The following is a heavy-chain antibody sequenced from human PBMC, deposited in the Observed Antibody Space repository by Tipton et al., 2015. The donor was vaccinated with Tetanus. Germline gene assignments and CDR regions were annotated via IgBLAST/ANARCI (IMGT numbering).Heavy chain of an antibody. D-gene: IGHD6-19*01. Sequence: QSGAEVKKPGQSLKISCKASGHNSRSYWISWVRQMPGKGLEWMGIISPGDSEATYRPSFEGHVTISLDKSISTAYLQWTSLKPSDTAIYFCARHGWGTSYSWFDPWGQGTLVTVSS. CDR2: ISPGDSEA. CDR1: GHNSRSYW. J-gene: IGHJ5*02. CDR3: ARHGWGTSYSWFDP. V-gene: IGHV5-51*01.